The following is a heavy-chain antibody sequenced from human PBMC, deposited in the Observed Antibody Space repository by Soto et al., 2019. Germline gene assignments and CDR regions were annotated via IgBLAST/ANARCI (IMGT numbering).Heavy chain of an antibody. V-gene: IGHV3-21*04. CDR1: GFTFSSYN. J-gene: IGHJ4*02. CDR2: ISSNSSSYI. D-gene: IGHD3-10*01. CDR3: ARVILCRGTRSYFRGLRSFYY. Sequence: PGGSLRLSCAASGFTFSSYNMNWVRQAPGKGLEWVSCISSNSSSYIYYTVSLKGRFTSSRENAKNSLYIQMNSMRAEDTAVYYCARVILCRGTRSYFRGLRSFYYWGQGTLVTVS.